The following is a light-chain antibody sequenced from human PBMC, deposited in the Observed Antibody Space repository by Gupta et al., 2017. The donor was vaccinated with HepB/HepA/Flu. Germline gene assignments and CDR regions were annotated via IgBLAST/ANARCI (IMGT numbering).Light chain of an antibody. J-gene: IGKJ1*01. CDR2: DVS. CDR1: QSMNNK. CDR3: QQDNNWPPWT. V-gene: IGKV3-15*01. Sequence: EIVMTQSPATLSVSPGERVTLSCRASQSMNNKLAWYQQRPGQAPRLLLYDVSTRVTGIPARFSGSGCGKEFTLTISSRQSEDFAVYYCQQDNNWPPWTFGQGTTVEMK.